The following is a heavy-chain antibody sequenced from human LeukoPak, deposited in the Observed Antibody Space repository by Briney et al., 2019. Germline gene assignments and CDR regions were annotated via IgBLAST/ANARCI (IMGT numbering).Heavy chain of an antibody. J-gene: IGHJ3*02. D-gene: IGHD2-2*01. V-gene: IGHV4-39*01. Sequence: PSETLSLTCTVSGGSISSSSYYWGWIRQPPGKGLEWIGSIYYRGSIYYNPSLKSRVTISADTSKNQFSLKLSSVTAADTAVYYCARQGCSSTSCYLFALYAFDIWGQGTMVTVSS. CDR2: IYYRGSI. CDR3: ARQGCSSTSCYLFALYAFDI. CDR1: GGSISSSSYY.